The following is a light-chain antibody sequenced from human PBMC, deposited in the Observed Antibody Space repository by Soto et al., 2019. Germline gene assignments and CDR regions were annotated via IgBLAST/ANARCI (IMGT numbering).Light chain of an antibody. V-gene: IGLV2-14*01. CDR2: EVS. Sequence: QSALTQPASVSGSPGQSVTISCTATTSDIGHYNYVSWYQQHPGKAPKLVIYEVSNRPLGVSSRYSGSKSGNTASLTISGLQAEDEADYYSSSYRSTITVFGGGTKLTVL. J-gene: IGLJ3*02. CDR3: SSYRSTITV. CDR1: TSDIGHYNY.